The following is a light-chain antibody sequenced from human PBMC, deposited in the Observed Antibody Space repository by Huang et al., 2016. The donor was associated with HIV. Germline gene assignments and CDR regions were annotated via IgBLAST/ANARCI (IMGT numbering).Light chain of an antibody. J-gene: IGKJ4*01. Sequence: DIQMTQSPSSLSASVGDRVTITCRAGQSVSNYLNWYQHKPGMAPKLLIYAASSLQSGVPSRFSCSGSGTHFTLTISSLQPEDIATYYCQQTYDTPPLSFGGGTKVEL. CDR2: AAS. CDR1: QSVSNY. V-gene: IGKV1-39*01. CDR3: QQTYDTPPLS.